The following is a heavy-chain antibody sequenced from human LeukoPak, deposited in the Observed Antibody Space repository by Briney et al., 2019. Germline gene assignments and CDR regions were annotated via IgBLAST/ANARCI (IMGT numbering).Heavy chain of an antibody. J-gene: IGHJ4*02. CDR1: GFTFGDSA. V-gene: IGHV3-49*04. Sequence: GRSLRLSCTASGFTFGDSAMSWVRQAPGKGLEWVGFIRSKAYGGTTEYAASVKGRFTISRDDSKSIAYLQMNSLKTEDTAVYYCKGYSYGYFDYWGQGTLVTVSS. CDR3: KGYSYGYFDY. D-gene: IGHD5-18*01. CDR2: IRSKAYGGTT.